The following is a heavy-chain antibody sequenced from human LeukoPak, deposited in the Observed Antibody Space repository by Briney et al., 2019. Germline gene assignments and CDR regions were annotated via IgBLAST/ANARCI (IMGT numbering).Heavy chain of an antibody. J-gene: IGHJ4*02. D-gene: IGHD3-10*01. CDR1: GFTFSSYC. CDR3: ARNHITMVRGVIRREEFDY. CDR2: ISSSSSYI. V-gene: IGHV3-21*01. Sequence: GGSLRLSCAASGFTFSSYCMNWVRQAPGKGLEWVSSISSSSSYIYYADSVKGRFTISRDNAKNSLYLQMNSLRAEDTAVYYCARNHITMVRGVIRREEFDYWGQGTLVTVSS.